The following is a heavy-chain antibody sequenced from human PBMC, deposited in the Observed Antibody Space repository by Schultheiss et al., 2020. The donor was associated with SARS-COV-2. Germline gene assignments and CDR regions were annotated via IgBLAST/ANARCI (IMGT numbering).Heavy chain of an antibody. CDR1: GFTFSNAW. J-gene: IGHJ3*02. D-gene: IGHD2-15*01. V-gene: IGHV3-11*04. Sequence: GGSLRLSCAASGFTFSNAWMSWVRQAPGKGLEWVSYISSSGSTIYYADSVKGRFTISRDNAKNSLYLQMNSLRAEDTAVYYCARDQGEGVGSLDIWGQGTMVTVSS. CDR2: ISSSGSTI. CDR3: ARDQGEGVGSLDI.